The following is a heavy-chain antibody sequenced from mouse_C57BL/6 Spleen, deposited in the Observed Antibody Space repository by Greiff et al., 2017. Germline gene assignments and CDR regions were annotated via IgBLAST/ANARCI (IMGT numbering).Heavy chain of an antibody. Sequence: QVQLQQPGAELVMPGASVKLSCKASGYTFTSYWMHWVKQRPGQGLEWIGEIDPSDSYTNYNQKFKGKSTLTVDKSSSTAYMQLSSLTSEDSAVYYCARSTSSPFAYWGHGTLVTVSA. CDR3: ARSTSSPFAY. CDR2: IDPSDSYT. V-gene: IGHV1-69*01. J-gene: IGHJ3*01. CDR1: GYTFTSYW. D-gene: IGHD1-1*01.